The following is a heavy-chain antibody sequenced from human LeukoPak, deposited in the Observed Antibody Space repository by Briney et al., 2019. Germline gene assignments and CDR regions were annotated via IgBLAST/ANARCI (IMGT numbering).Heavy chain of an antibody. V-gene: IGHV3-23*01. CDR1: GFTFSSYA. CDR2: ISGSGGST. J-gene: IGHJ4*02. D-gene: IGHD3-3*01. CDR3: AKDRGDFWSGYYPFDY. Sequence: GGSLRLSCAASGFTFSSYAMSWVRQAPGKGLEWVSAISGSGGSTYYAYSVKGRFTISRDNSKNTLYLQMNSLRAEDTAVYYCAKDRGDFWSGYYPFDYWGQGTLVTVSS.